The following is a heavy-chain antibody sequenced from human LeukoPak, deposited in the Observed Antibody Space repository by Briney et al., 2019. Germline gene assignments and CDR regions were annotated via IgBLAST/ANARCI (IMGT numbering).Heavy chain of an antibody. D-gene: IGHD6-19*01. J-gene: IGHJ4*02. CDR3: ARDISSSGEDY. V-gene: IGHV3-43*02. Sequence: QAGGSLRLSCAAFGFTFDDYAMHWVRQAPGKGLEWVSLISGYGGTTYYADSVKGRFTISKDNSKSSLYLQMNSLRAEDTAFYYCARDISSSGEDYWGRGTLVTVSP. CDR1: GFTFDDYA. CDR2: ISGYGGTT.